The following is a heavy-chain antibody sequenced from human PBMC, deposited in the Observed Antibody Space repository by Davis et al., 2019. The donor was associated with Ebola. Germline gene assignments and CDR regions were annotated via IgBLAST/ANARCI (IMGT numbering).Heavy chain of an antibody. CDR3: ARGEDIVVTLNP. J-gene: IGHJ5*02. CDR1: GGSISSYY. D-gene: IGHD2-15*01. Sequence: PSETLSLTCTVSGGSISSYYWSWIRQPPGKGLEWIGEINHSGSTNYNPSLKSRVTISVDTSKNQFSLKLSSVTAADTAVYYCARGEDIVVTLNPWGQGTLVTVSS. V-gene: IGHV4-34*01. CDR2: INHSGST.